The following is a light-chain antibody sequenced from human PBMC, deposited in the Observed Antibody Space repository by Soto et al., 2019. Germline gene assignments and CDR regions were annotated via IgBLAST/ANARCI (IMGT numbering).Light chain of an antibody. J-gene: IGKJ1*01. Sequence: DLQMTQSPSSLSASVGDRVTITCRASQSISRYLNWYQQKPGKAPKLLIYAASSLQSGVPSRFSDSGSGTDFTLTISSLQAEDFASYYCQQSYRRWTFGQGTKVEIK. CDR1: QSISRY. V-gene: IGKV1-39*01. CDR2: AAS. CDR3: QQSYRRWT.